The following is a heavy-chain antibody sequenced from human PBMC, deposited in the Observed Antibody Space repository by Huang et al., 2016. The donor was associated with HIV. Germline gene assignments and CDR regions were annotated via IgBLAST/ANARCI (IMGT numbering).Heavy chain of an antibody. Sequence: EVHLVESGGDLVQPGGSLRLSCVASGFNFSAYWMSWVRQAAGEGRGWVAKIKQDGSEKNYVDSVKGRFTISRDNAKNSVYLQLTSLRAEDTAVYYCARGGIYYDVLTGRHYYYNGLDVWGQGTTVTVSS. V-gene: IGHV3-7*01. CDR2: IKQDGSEK. CDR3: ARGGIYYDVLTGRHYYYNGLDV. J-gene: IGHJ6*02. CDR1: GFNFSAYW. D-gene: IGHD3-9*01.